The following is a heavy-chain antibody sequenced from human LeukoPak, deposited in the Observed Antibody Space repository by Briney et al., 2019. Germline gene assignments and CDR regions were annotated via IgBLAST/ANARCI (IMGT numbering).Heavy chain of an antibody. D-gene: IGHD5-18*01. CDR2: ISAYNGNT. CDR1: GYTFTTFR. J-gene: IGHJ4*02. Sequence: ASVKVSFKATGYTFTTFRLSWLRQAPGQELEWMGWISAYNGNTNYAQKFQGRVTITADESTSTAYMELSSLRSEDTAVYYCARPVDTAMVGQFDYWGQGTLVTVSS. CDR3: ARPVDTAMVGQFDY. V-gene: IGHV1-18*01.